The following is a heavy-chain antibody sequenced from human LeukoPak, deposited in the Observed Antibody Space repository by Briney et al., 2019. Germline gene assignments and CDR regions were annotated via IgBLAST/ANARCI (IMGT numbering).Heavy chain of an antibody. J-gene: IGHJ2*01. CDR1: SYSISGGFF. D-gene: IGHD1-26*01. CDR3: AKVHSGSYIGYFDL. Sequence: PSETLSLTCSVFSYSISGGFFWGWIRQSPGEGLEWLGLIARSGSAYIAPSLKGRVTISVDKSKNQVSLKLTSVTAADTAVYYCAKVHSGSYIGYFDLWGRGTLVSVSS. V-gene: IGHV4-38-2*02. CDR2: IARSGSA.